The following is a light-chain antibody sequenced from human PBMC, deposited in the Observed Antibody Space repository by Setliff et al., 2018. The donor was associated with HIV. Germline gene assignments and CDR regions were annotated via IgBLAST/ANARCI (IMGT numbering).Light chain of an antibody. J-gene: IGLJ3*02. Sequence: QSVLTQPASVSGSPGQSITISCTGSSSDVGSYNLVSWYQQHPRKAPKLMIYEVSKWPSGVSNRFSGPKSGNTASLTISGLQAEDEADYYCCSYAGSSTVVFGGGTKVTVL. V-gene: IGLV2-23*02. CDR3: CSYAGSSTVV. CDR2: EVS. CDR1: SSDVGSYNL.